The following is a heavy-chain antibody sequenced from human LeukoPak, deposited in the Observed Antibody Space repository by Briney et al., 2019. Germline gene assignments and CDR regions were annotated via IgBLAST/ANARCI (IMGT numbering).Heavy chain of an antibody. CDR3: ATARQWLLGLGY. CDR2: FDPEDGET. D-gene: IGHD6-19*01. CDR1: GYTLTVLS. J-gene: IGHJ4*02. V-gene: IGHV1-24*01. Sequence: ASVKVSCKVSGYTLTVLSMHWVRQAPGKGLEWMGGFDPEDGETIYAQKFQGRVTMTEDTSIDTAYMELSSLRSEDTAVYYCATARQWLLGLGYWGQGTLVTVSS.